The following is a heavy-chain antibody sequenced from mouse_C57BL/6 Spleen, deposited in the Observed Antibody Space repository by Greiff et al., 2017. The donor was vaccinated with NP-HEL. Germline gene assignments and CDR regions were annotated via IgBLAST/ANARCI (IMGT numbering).Heavy chain of an antibody. Sequence: VQLQQPGAELVKPGASVKMSCTASGYTFTSYWITWVKQRPGQGLEWIGDIYPGSGSTKYTEKFKSKATLTVDTSSSTAYMQLSSLAAEDSAGYDGARKDQGADWGQGTLVTVSA. CDR3: ARKDQGAD. J-gene: IGHJ3*01. CDR1: GYTFTSYW. CDR2: IYPGSGST. V-gene: IGHV1-55*01.